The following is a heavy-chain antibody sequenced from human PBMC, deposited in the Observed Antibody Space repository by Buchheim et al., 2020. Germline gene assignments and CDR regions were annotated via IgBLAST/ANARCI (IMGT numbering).Heavy chain of an antibody. V-gene: IGHV3-43D*04. J-gene: IGHJ4*02. CDR3: AKAGYDFWSDKYYFDY. Sequence: EVQLVESGGVVVQPGGSLRLSCAASGFTFDDYAMHWVRQAPGKGPEWVSLISWDGGSTYYADSVKGRFTISRDNSKNSLYLQMNSLRAEDTALYYCAKAGYDFWSDKYYFDYWGQGTL. CDR2: ISWDGGST. D-gene: IGHD3-3*01. CDR1: GFTFDDYA.